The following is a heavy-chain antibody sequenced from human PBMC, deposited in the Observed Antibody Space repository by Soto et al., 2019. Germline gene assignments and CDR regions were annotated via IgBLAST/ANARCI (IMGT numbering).Heavy chain of an antibody. Sequence: SETLSLTCTVSGGSISSYYWSWIRQPAGKGLEWIGRIYTSGGTNYNPSLKSRVTMSVDTSKNQFSLKLSSVTAADTAVYYCARDEYSSGFDWFDPWGQGTLVTVPQ. CDR2: IYTSGGT. V-gene: IGHV4-4*07. D-gene: IGHD6-19*01. CDR1: GGSISSYY. CDR3: ARDEYSSGFDWFDP. J-gene: IGHJ5*02.